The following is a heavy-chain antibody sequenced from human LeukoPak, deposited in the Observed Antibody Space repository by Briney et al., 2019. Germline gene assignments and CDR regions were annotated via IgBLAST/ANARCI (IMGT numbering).Heavy chain of an antibody. J-gene: IGHJ4*02. Sequence: SETLSLTCTVSGGSISSYYWSWIRHPPGKGLEWIGYIYYSGSTNYNPSLKSRATISVETSKGQFSLKLSFVTAADSAVYYCARGPRGGYCSGGSCYSVDYWGQGTLVTVSS. V-gene: IGHV4-59*01. CDR3: ARGPRGGYCSGGSCYSVDY. CDR2: IYYSGST. CDR1: GGSISSYY. D-gene: IGHD2-15*01.